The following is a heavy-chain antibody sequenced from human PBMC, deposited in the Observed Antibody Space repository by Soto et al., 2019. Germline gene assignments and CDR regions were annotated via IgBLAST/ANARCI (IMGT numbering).Heavy chain of an antibody. Sequence: PSETLSLTCTVSGGSISSSSYFWGWIRQPPGKGLEWIGSIYYSGSTYYHPSLRIRVTISVDTSKSQFSLRLNSVTAADTSVYYCARWTYGSGSYLAFDYWGQGTLVTVS. V-gene: IGHV4-39*01. J-gene: IGHJ4*02. CDR2: IYYSGST. CDR1: GGSISSSSYF. CDR3: ARWTYGSGSYLAFDY. D-gene: IGHD3-10*01.